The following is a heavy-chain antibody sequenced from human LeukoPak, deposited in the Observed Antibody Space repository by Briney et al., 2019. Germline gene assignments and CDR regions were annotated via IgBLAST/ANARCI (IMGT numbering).Heavy chain of an antibody. D-gene: IGHD3-10*01. J-gene: IGHJ6*03. Sequence: GASVKVSCKASGYTFTSYGISWVRQAPGQGLEWMGWISAYNGNTNYAQKLQGRVTMTTDTSTSTAYMELRSLRSDDTAVYYCARAEYYYGSGSYSLPNYYYYYRDVWGKGTTVTVSS. CDR2: ISAYNGNT. V-gene: IGHV1-18*01. CDR1: GYTFTSYG. CDR3: ARAEYYYGSGSYSLPNYYYYYRDV.